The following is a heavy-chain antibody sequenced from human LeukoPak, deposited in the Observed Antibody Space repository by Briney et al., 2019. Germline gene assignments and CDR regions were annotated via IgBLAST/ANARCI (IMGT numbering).Heavy chain of an antibody. CDR3: ARGSYGYDY. Sequence: SYWMHWVRQGPGKGLVWVSRINSDGSSTTYADSVKGRFTISRDNAKNTLYLQMNSLRAEDTAVYYCARGSYGYDYWGQGTLVTVSS. D-gene: IGHD5-18*01. V-gene: IGHV3-74*01. CDR1: SYW. J-gene: IGHJ4*02. CDR2: INSDGSST.